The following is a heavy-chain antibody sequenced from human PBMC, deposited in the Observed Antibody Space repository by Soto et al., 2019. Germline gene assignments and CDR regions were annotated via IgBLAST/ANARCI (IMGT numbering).Heavy chain of an antibody. CDR2: IYQTGTT. V-gene: IGHV4-4*02. CDR3: ARRIAPSGTAGAPGD. Sequence: QVQLQESGPGLVKPSGTLSLTCGVSRGSVSSNNWWTWVRQPPGKGLEWIGEIYQTGTTNYNPSLQSRVTISLDKSNNHSSLKLNSVTAADTAVYYCARRIAPSGTAGAPGDWGQGTLVIVSS. J-gene: IGHJ4*02. CDR1: RGSVSSNNW. D-gene: IGHD6-13*01.